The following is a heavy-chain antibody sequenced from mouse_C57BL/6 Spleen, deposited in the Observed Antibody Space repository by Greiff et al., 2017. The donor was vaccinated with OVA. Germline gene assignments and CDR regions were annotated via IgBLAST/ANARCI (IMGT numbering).Heavy chain of an antibody. CDR1: GFTFSDYG. CDR2: ISSGSSTI. V-gene: IGHV5-17*01. D-gene: IGHD1-1*01. CDR3: ARPTTVWYFDV. J-gene: IGHJ1*03. Sequence: VQLKESGGGLVKPGGSLKLSCAASGFTFSDYGMHWVRQAPEKGLEWVAYISSGSSTIYYADTVKGRVTNSRDNAKNTLFLQMTSLRSEDTAMYYCARPTTVWYFDVWGTGTTVTVSS.